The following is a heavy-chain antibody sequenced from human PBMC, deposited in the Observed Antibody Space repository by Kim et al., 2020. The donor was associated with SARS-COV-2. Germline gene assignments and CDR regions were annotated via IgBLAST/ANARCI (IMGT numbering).Heavy chain of an antibody. Sequence: GGSLRLSCAASGFTFSDSAMTWVRQAPGKGLEWVSTVSGSAVSKVYADSVKGRFTLSRDNSKNTLYLQMNSLRAEDTALYYCAKAPSTSSPYYFDSWGQGTLVTVSS. CDR1: GFTFSDSA. CDR3: AKAPSTSSPYYFDS. J-gene: IGHJ4*02. CDR2: VSGSAVSK. V-gene: IGHV3-23*01. D-gene: IGHD2-2*01.